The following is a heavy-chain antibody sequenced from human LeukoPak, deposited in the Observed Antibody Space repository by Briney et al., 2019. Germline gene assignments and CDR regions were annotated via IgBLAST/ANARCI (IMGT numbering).Heavy chain of an antibody. J-gene: IGHJ5*02. CDR2: IYPGDSET. V-gene: IGHV5-51*01. CDR3: AGLMRYSYGSNWFDP. D-gene: IGHD5-18*01. CDR1: GYRFTTYW. Sequence: GESLKISCKASGYRFTTYWIAWVRQMPGKGLEWMGIIYPGDSETRYSPSFQGQVTISADKSISTAYLQWSSLKASDTAMYYCAGLMRYSYGSNWFDPWGQGTLVTVSS.